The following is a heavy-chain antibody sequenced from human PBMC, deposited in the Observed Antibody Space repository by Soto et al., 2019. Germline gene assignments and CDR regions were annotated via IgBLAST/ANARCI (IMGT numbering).Heavy chain of an antibody. V-gene: IGHV3-64*01. CDR2: ITSNGGNT. J-gene: IGHJ6*02. D-gene: IGHD2-21*01. CDR3: ARRIPFGSGMDA. CDR1: GFTFSSYA. Sequence: EVQLVESGGGLVQPGGSLRLSCAASGFTFSSYAMHWVRQAPGKGLEFVSGITSNGGNTDYASSVKGRFTISRENSKNTLYLQMGSLRAEDMAVYYCARRIPFGSGMDAWGQGTTVTVSS.